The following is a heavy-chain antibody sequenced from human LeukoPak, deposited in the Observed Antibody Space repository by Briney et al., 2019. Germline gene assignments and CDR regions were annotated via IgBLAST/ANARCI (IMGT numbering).Heavy chain of an antibody. D-gene: IGHD3-10*01. Sequence: PGGSLRLSCTASGFTFSGYSMNWIRQAPRKGLEWVSYISSSGSTIYYADSVKGRFTISRDNAKNSLYLQMNSLRAEDTAVYYCARGSASVARGFDYWGQGTLVTVSS. J-gene: IGHJ4*02. CDR3: ARGSASVARGFDY. V-gene: IGHV3-48*04. CDR2: ISSSGSTI. CDR1: GFTFSGYS.